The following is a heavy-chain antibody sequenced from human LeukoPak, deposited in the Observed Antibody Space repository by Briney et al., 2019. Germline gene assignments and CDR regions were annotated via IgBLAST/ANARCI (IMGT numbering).Heavy chain of an antibody. D-gene: IGHD5-24*01. CDR1: GGTFSSYA. V-gene: IGHV1-69*05. CDR2: IIPIFGTA. Sequence: SVKVSCKASGGTFSSYAISWVRQAPGQGLEWMGGIIPIFGTANYAQKFQGRVTMTRDTSTSTVYMELSSLRSDDTAVYYCARVLNGYNIRDYFDYWGQGTLVTVSS. J-gene: IGHJ4*02. CDR3: ARVLNGYNIRDYFDY.